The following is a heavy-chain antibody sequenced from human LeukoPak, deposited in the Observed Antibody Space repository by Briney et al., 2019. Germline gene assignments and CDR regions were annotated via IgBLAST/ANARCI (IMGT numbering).Heavy chain of an antibody. Sequence: PSETLSLTCTVSGGSISSGSYYWSWIRQPAGKGLEWIGRIYTSGSTNYSPSLKSRVTISVDTSKNLFSLKLSSVTAADTAMYYCARERGYSYGLDGFDIWGQATMVTVSS. CDR2: IYTSGST. D-gene: IGHD5-18*01. CDR1: GGSISSGSYY. V-gene: IGHV4-61*02. J-gene: IGHJ3*02. CDR3: ARERGYSYGLDGFDI.